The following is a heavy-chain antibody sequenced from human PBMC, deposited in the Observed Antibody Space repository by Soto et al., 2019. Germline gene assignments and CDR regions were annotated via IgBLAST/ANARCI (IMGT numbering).Heavy chain of an antibody. D-gene: IGHD3-22*01. CDR2: ISTYNGDT. V-gene: IGHV1-18*01. CDR3: ARGKNYYDSSGYYYY. J-gene: IGHJ4*02. CDR1: GYAFTTYG. Sequence: ASVKVSCKASGYAFTTYGVTWVRQAPGQGLEWMGWISTYNGDTRVAQQHQGRVTMTTDTSANTAYMELRSLRSEDTAVYYCARGKNYYDSSGYYYYWGQGTLVTVSS.